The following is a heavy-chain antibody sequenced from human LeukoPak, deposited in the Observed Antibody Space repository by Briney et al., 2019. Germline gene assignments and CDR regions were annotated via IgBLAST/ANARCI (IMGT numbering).Heavy chain of an antibody. CDR3: ARVSYHDSRRASSYYYYGMDV. CDR1: GFTFGSYG. V-gene: IGHV3-30*03. Sequence: GRSLRLSCAASGFTFGSYGMHWVRQAPGKGLEWVAVVSFDGRTKYYAGSVKGRFTISRDNSQNTLYLQMNSLRSEDTAVYYCARVSYHDSRRASSYYYYGMDVWGQGTTVTVSS. J-gene: IGHJ6*02. CDR2: VSFDGRTK. D-gene: IGHD3-22*01.